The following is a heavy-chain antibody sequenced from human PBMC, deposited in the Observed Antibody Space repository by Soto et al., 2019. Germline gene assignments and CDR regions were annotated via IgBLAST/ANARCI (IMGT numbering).Heavy chain of an antibody. V-gene: IGHV3-21*01. CDR2: ISSSSSYI. D-gene: IGHD3-10*01. CDR1: GFTFSSYS. Sequence: GGSLRLSCAASGFTFSSYSMNWVRQAPGKGLEWVSSISSSSSYIYYADSVKGRFTISRDNAKNSLYLQMNSLRAEDTAVYYCARDSNLDSGSGTLNGMDVWGQGTTVTVSS. J-gene: IGHJ6*02. CDR3: ARDSNLDSGSGTLNGMDV.